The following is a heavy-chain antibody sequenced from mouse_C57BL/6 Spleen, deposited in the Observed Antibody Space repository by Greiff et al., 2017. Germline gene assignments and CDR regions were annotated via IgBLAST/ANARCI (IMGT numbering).Heavy chain of an antibody. V-gene: IGHV1-50*01. CDR2: IDPSDSYT. CDR3: ARRDYFDY. Sequence: VQLQQPGAELVKPGASVKLSCKASGYTFTSYWMQWVQQRPGQGLEWIGEIDPSDSYTTYTQKFKGKATLTVATSSSTAYMQLSSLTSEDSAVYDCARRDYFDYWGQGTTLTVSS. CDR1: GYTFTSYW. J-gene: IGHJ2*01.